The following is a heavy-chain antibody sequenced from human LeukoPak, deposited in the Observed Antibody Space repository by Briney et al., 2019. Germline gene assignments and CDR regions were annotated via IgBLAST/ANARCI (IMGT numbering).Heavy chain of an antibody. CDR2: ISAYNGNT. CDR1: GYTFTSYG. Sequence: ASVKVSWKASGYTFTSYGISWVRQAPVQGLEWMGWISAYNGNTNYAQKLQGRVTMTTDTSTSTAYMELRSLGSDDTAVYYCARMLYDFWSGYYALGYWGQGTLVTVSS. V-gene: IGHV1-18*01. D-gene: IGHD3-3*01. J-gene: IGHJ4*02. CDR3: ARMLYDFWSGYYALGY.